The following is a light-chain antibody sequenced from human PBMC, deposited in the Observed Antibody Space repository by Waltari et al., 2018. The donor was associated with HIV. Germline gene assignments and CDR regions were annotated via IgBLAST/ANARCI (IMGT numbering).Light chain of an antibody. CDR3: QTWDSGTIV. Sequence: SYDLTQPPSVSVSSGQTATVTCSGVNLGHKYVSWYQQRSRQSPVLVIYQDTKRPPGIPERFFGSTSENTATLTSNETQPLDEAHYSCQTWDSGTIVFGGGTSLTVL. CDR2: QDT. CDR1: NLGHKY. V-gene: IGLV3-1*01. J-gene: IGLJ3*02.